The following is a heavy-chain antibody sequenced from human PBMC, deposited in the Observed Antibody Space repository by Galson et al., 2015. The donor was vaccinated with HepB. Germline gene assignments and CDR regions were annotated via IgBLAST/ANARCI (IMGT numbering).Heavy chain of an antibody. V-gene: IGHV4-39*01. CDR2: IYYSGST. Sequence: QVQLQESGPGLVKPSETLSLTCTVSGGSISSSSYYWGWIRQPPGKGLEWIGSIYYSGSTYYNPSLKSRVTISVDTSKNQFSLKLSSVTAADTAVYYCARQYYDILTAASGMDVWGQGTTVTVSS. J-gene: IGHJ6*02. D-gene: IGHD3-9*01. CDR1: GGSISSSSYY. CDR3: ARQYYDILTAASGMDV.